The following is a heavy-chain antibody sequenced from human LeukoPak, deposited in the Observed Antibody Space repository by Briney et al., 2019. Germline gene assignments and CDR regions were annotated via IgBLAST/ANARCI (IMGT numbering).Heavy chain of an antibody. J-gene: IGHJ6*02. D-gene: IGHD3-9*01. Sequence: PGRSLRLSCATSGFTFSSYGMHWVRQAPGKGLEWVAVISYDGSNKYYADSVKGRFTISRDNSKNTLYLQMNSLRAEDTAVYYCAKALTYYDILTGPAKDIYYYYGMDVWGQGTTVTVSS. CDR3: AKALTYYDILTGPAKDIYYYYGMDV. CDR2: ISYDGSNK. V-gene: IGHV3-30*18. CDR1: GFTFSSYG.